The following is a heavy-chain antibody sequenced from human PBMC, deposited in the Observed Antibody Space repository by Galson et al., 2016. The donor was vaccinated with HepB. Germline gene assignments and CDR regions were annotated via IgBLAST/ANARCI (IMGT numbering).Heavy chain of an antibody. D-gene: IGHD4-17*01. V-gene: IGHV3-30*04. CDR3: ARDQGATVTKYFFFFLDV. J-gene: IGHJ6*02. CDR2: ISYDGTKR. CDR1: GFSFGTYA. Sequence: SLRLSCAASGFSFGTYAIHWVRQAPGKGLEWLAVISYDGTKRHYAEPVKGRFTVSRDNSKNVLFLEMNSLRPDDTSVYYCARDQGATVTKYFFFFLDVWGPGTSVTVS.